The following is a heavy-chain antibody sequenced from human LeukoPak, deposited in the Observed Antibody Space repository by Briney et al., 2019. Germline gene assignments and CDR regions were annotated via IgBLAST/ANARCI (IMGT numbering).Heavy chain of an antibody. CDR3: ATERDSTAYYYGNLNN. D-gene: IGHD3-22*01. CDR1: GFTFSSYG. J-gene: IGHJ4*02. Sequence: GGSLRLSCAASGFTFSSYGITWVRQAPGKGLEWVSSLNSRGTTTYYADSVKGRFTISRDNSKNTLYLQMNSLRAEDTAVYYCATERDSTAYYYGNLNNWGQGTLVTVSS. V-gene: IGHV3-23*01. CDR2: LNSRGTTT.